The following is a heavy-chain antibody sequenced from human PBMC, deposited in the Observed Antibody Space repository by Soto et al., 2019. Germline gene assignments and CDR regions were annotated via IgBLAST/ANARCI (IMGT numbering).Heavy chain of an antibody. V-gene: IGHV3-33*01. CDR1: GFTFNVYG. CDR3: ARLVGAAAGRFDP. J-gene: IGHJ5*02. Sequence: QEQLVESGGGVVQPGTSLRLSCVASGFTFNVYGMLWVRQAPGKGLEWVAAIWFDGSDKYYADSVKGRFTISRDNSKNTLYLQMNSLRAEDTGVYYCARLVGAAAGRFDPWGQGTLVIVSS. D-gene: IGHD6-13*01. CDR2: IWFDGSDK.